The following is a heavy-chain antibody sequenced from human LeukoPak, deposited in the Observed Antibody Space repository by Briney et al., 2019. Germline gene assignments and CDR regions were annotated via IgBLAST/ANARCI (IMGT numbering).Heavy chain of an antibody. CDR3: ARGGAYSSSSFVDY. Sequence: GGSLRLSCAASGFTVSSNYMSWVRQAQGKGLEWVSVIYSGGSTYYADSVKGRFTISRDNSKNTLYLQMNSLRAEDTAVYYCARGGAYSSSSFVDYWGQGTLVTVSS. J-gene: IGHJ4*02. CDR1: GFTVSSNY. V-gene: IGHV3-53*01. CDR2: IYSGGST. D-gene: IGHD6-6*01.